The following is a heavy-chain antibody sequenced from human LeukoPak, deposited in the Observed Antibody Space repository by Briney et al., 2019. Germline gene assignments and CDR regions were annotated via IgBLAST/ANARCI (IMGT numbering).Heavy chain of an antibody. Sequence: SETLSLTCSVSGFSVSSGFYWGWIRQPPGKGLEWIGIIYHSGNTNYNPSLKSRVTISVDTSKNQFSLKLSSVTAADTAVYYCARPHRGYYGMDVWGQGTTVTVSS. V-gene: IGHV4-38-2*02. J-gene: IGHJ6*02. CDR2: IYHSGNT. CDR3: ARPHRGYYGMDV. D-gene: IGHD1-26*01. CDR1: GFSVSSGFY.